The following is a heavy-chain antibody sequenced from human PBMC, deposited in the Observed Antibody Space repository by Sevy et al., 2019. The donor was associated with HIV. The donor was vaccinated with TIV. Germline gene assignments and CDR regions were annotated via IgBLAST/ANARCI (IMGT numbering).Heavy chain of an antibody. V-gene: IGHV3-64D*06. Sequence: GGSLRLSCSASGFTFSSYAMHWVRQAPGKGLEYVSAISSNGGSTYYADSVKGRFTISRDNSMNTPYLQMSSLRAEDTAGYYCVKPLLPQFSGWFPYFDYWGQGTLVTVSS. CDR3: VKPLLPQFSGWFPYFDY. CDR1: GFTFSSYA. J-gene: IGHJ4*02. D-gene: IGHD6-19*01. CDR2: ISSNGGST.